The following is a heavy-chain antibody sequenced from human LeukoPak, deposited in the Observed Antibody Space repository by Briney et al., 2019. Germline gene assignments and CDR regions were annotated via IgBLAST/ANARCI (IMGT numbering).Heavy chain of an antibody. D-gene: IGHD5-18*01. CDR1: GYTFTSYD. J-gene: IGHJ6*03. CDR3: AGGYSYRRARYYYYYYMDV. CDR2: MNPNSGNT. V-gene: IGHV1-8*03. Sequence: ASVNVSCKASGYTFTSYDINWVRQATGQGLEWMGWMNPNSGNTGYAQKFQGRVTITRNTSISTAYMEPSSLRSEDTAVYYCAGGYSYRRARYYYYYYMDVWGKGTTVTVSS.